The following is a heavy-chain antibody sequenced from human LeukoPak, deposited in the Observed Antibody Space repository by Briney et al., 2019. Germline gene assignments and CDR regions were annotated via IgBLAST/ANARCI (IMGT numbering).Heavy chain of an antibody. CDR3: SYGPYYYYGMDV. CDR1: GFTVSSNY. CDR2: IYSGGST. D-gene: IGHD3-10*01. V-gene: IGHV3-53*01. Sequence: GGSLRLSCAASGFTVSSNYMSWVRQAPGKGLEWVSVIYSGGSTYYADSAKGRFTISRDNSKNTLYLQMNSLRAEDTAVYYCSYGPYYYYGMDVWGQGTTVTVSS. J-gene: IGHJ6*02.